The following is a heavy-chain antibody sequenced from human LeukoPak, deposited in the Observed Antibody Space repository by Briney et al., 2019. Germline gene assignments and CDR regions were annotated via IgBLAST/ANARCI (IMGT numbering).Heavy chain of an antibody. J-gene: IGHJ5*02. Sequence: SETLSLTCTVSGGSISSYYWSWIRQPPGKGLEWIGYIYYSGSTNYNPSLKSRVTISVDTSKNQFSLKLSSVTAADTAVYYCAREVGPRAAWGQGTLVTVSS. D-gene: IGHD1-26*01. V-gene: IGHV4-59*12. CDR1: GGSISSYY. CDR2: IYYSGST. CDR3: AREVGPRAA.